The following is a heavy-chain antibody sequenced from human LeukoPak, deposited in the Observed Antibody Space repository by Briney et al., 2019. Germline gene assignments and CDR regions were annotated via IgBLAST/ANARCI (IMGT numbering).Heavy chain of an antibody. D-gene: IGHD3-10*02. CDR3: AELGITMIGGV. CDR2: ISSSSSYI. Sequence: PGGSLRLSCAASGITFSSYSMNWVRQAPGKGLEWVSYISSSSSYIYYADSMKGRFTISRDNAKNSLYLRMNSLRAEDTAVYYCAELGITMIGGVWGKGTTVTISS. V-gene: IGHV3-21*05. J-gene: IGHJ6*04. CDR1: GITFSSYS.